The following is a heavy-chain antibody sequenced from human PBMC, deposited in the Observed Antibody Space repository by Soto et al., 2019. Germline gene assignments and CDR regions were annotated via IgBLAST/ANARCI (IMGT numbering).Heavy chain of an antibody. D-gene: IGHD2-15*01. V-gene: IGHV1-69*02. CDR1: GGTFSSYT. J-gene: IGHJ5*02. Sequence: SVKVSCKASGGTFSSYTISCVRQAPGQGLEWMGRIIPILGIANYAQKFQGRVTITADKSTSTAYMELSSLRSEDTAVYYCARLHLGYCSGGSCYWFDPWGQGTLVTVSS. CDR3: ARLHLGYCSGGSCYWFDP. CDR2: IIPILGIA.